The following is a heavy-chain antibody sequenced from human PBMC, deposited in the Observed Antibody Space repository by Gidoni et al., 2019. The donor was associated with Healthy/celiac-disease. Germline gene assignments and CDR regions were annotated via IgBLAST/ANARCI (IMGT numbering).Heavy chain of an antibody. J-gene: IGHJ4*02. Sequence: QVQLVESGGGVVQPGRSVRLPCAASGLNVRSYAMHWVRQAPGKGLEWVAVISYDGSNTYYADSVKGRFTISRDNSKNTLYLQMNSLRAEDTAVYYCARCPPTIVVVPAATVDYWGQGTLVTVSS. CDR1: GLNVRSYA. CDR3: ARCPPTIVVVPAATVDY. CDR2: ISYDGSNT. V-gene: IGHV3-30-3*01. D-gene: IGHD2-2*01.